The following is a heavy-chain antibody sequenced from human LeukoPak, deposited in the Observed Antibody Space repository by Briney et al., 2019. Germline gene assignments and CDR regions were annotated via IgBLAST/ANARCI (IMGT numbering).Heavy chain of an antibody. CDR3: AKHRGQIYYNYYMDA. Sequence: GGSLRLSCAASRFSFSNYAMTWVRQAPGKGLEWVSTLGGSGGSRYYADSVKGRFTMSRDNSNNMLYLQMNSLRAEDTAVYYCAKHRGQIYYNYYMDAWGKGTTVTVS. D-gene: IGHD3-10*01. V-gene: IGHV3-23*01. CDR1: RFSFSNYA. J-gene: IGHJ6*03. CDR2: LGGSGGSR.